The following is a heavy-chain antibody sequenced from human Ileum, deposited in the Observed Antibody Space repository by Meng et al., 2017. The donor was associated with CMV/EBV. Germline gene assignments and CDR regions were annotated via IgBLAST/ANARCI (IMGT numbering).Heavy chain of an antibody. CDR1: GSFSPYT. J-gene: IGHJ4*02. CDR2: INQYGST. CDR3: VTADHHAIKY. V-gene: IGHV4-34*01. Sequence: QVQIHQWGAGLLKPSETLSLTCSLGGSFSPYTWSWIRQAPGKGLEWIGEINQYGSTNFNPSVNSRVTISRDTSKNQFSLRLNSVTAADAAVYYCVTADHHAIKYWGQGTLVTVSS. D-gene: IGHD5-12*01.